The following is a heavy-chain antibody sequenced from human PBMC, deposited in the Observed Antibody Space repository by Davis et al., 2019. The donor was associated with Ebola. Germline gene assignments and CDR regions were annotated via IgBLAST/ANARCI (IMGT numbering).Heavy chain of an antibody. CDR3: ARDLGSGDIVVVTAIPSRWFDP. V-gene: IGHV3-21*01. CDR2: ISSSSSYI. Sequence: GGSLRLSCAASGFTFSSYSMNWVRQAPGKGLEWVSSISSSSSYIYYADSVKGRFTISRENAKNSLYLQMNSLRAEDTAVYYCARDLGSGDIVVVTAIPSRWFDPWGQGTLVTVSS. J-gene: IGHJ5*02. D-gene: IGHD2-21*02. CDR1: GFTFSSYS.